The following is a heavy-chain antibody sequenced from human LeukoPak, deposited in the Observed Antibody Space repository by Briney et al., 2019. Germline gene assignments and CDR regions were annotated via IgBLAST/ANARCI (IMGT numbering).Heavy chain of an antibody. V-gene: IGHV3-7*01. D-gene: IGHD2-21*01. CDR3: ARDIEADCLSLDY. CDR1: GFTLSSYW. J-gene: IGHJ4*02. Sequence: GGSLRLFCAASGFTLSSYWMSWVRQAPGKGLEWVANMKYDGSEKYYVDSVKGRFTISRDNAKNSLYLQMNSLRAEDTAVYYCARDIEADCLSLDYWGQGTLVTVSS. CDR2: MKYDGSEK.